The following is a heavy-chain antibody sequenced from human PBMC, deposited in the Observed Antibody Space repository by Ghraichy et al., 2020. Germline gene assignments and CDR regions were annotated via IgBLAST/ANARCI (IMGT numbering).Heavy chain of an antibody. CDR1: GYTFTSSA. J-gene: IGHJ4*02. CDR3: ARDRDPGRGKSYDRIDH. D-gene: IGHD5-18*01. CDR2: IDTDTGKS. V-gene: IGHV7-4-1*02. Sequence: ASVKVSCKASGYTFTSSAVNWVRQAPGQGLEWLGLIDTDTGKSTYAQGFTGRFVLSLDTSVSTAYLQISSLKAEDTAVYYCARDRDPGRGKSYDRIDHWGQGTLVTVSS.